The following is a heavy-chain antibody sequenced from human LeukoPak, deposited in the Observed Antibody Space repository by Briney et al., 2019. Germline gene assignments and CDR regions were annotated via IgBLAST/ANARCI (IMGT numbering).Heavy chain of an antibody. J-gene: IGHJ4*02. CDR2: STRKADSYTT. V-gene: IGHV3-72*01. CDR3: ARELLNSSPKPLGY. CDR1: GFTFSDHY. Sequence: GGSLRLSCAVSGFTFSDHYMDWVRQAPGKGLEWVGRSTRKADSYTTQYAASVKGRFTISRDESEKSLYLQMNSLKTEDTAVYYCARELLNSSPKPLGYWGQGTPVTVSS. D-gene: IGHD6-6*01.